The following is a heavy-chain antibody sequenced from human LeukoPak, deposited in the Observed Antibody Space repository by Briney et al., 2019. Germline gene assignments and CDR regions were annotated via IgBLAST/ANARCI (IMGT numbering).Heavy chain of an antibody. CDR3: TRDRLGYCSSTSCRRLDY. V-gene: IGHV3-30*02. J-gene: IGHJ4*02. D-gene: IGHD2-2*01. Sequence: GGSLRLSCAASGFTFSGYGMHWVRQAPGKGLEWVAFVRYDSSNKYYADSVKGRFTISRDNAKNSLYLQMNSLRAEDTAVYYCTRDRLGYCSSTSCRRLDYWGQGTLVTVSS. CDR1: GFTFSGYG. CDR2: VRYDSSNK.